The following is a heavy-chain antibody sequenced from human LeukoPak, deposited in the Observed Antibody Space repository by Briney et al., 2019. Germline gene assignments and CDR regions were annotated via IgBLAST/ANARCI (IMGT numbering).Heavy chain of an antibody. V-gene: IGHV4-61*01. CDR2: IYYSGST. J-gene: IGHJ4*02. CDR3: ARDRTYSRGIDC. Sequence: SETLSLTCTVSGGSVSSGSYYWSWIRQPPGKGLEWIGYIYYSGSTNYNPSLKSRVTISVDTSKNQFSLKLSSVTAADTAVYYCARDRTYSRGIDCWGQGTLVTVSS. CDR1: GGSVSSGSYY. D-gene: IGHD6-13*01.